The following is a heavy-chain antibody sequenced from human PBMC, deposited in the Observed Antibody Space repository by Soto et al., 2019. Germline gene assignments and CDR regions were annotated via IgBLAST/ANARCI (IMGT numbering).Heavy chain of an antibody. D-gene: IGHD6-6*01. Sequence: GGSLRLSCAASGFTFSSYAMSWVRQAPGKGLEWVSAISGSGGSKYYADSVKGRFTISRANSKNTLYLQMNSLRAEDTAVYYCAKDYGFLARGQNYFDYWGQGTLVTVSS. CDR3: AKDYGFLARGQNYFDY. J-gene: IGHJ4*02. CDR1: GFTFSSYA. CDR2: ISGSGGSK. V-gene: IGHV3-23*01.